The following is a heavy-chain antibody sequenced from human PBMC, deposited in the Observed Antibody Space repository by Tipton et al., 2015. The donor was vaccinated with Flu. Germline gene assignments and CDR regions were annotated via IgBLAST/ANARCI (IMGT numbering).Heavy chain of an antibody. J-gene: IGHJ4*02. V-gene: IGHV4-59*01. D-gene: IGHD1-14*01. Sequence: TLSLTCSVSGDSITGYYWSWILQSPAKGLEWIGYFYHTGDTNYNPSLASRVTISVDMSTNQLSLHLRSVTAADTAVYYCARGLGGNNPYWGRGTLATVSS. CDR3: ARGLGGNNPY. CDR2: FYHTGDT. CDR1: GDSITGYY.